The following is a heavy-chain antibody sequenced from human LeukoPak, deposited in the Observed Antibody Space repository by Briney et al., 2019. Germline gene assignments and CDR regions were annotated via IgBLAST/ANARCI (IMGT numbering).Heavy chain of an antibody. Sequence: SVKVSCKASGDTFSNYAISWVRQAPGQGLEWVGGIIPIFDTTKYAQKFQGRVIITADESATTAYMELSSLRSEDTAVYYCARASTSTLVTTYFQHWGQGTLVTVSS. CDR3: ARASTSTLVTTYFQH. CDR2: IIPIFDTT. V-gene: IGHV1-69*13. CDR1: GDTFSNYA. J-gene: IGHJ1*01. D-gene: IGHD1-1*01.